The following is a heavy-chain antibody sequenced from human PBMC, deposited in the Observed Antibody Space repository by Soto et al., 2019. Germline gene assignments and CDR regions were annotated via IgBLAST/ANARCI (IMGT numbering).Heavy chain of an antibody. CDR3: AKRAWAYFYVDY. Sequence: EVQLLESGGGLVQPGGSLRRSCAASGFTLSSYAMSWVRQAPGKGLEWVSVISGSGGSTYYADSVKGRFTISRDNSKNTLYLQMKSLRAEDTAVYYCAKRAWAYFYVDYWGQGTLVTVSS. V-gene: IGHV3-23*01. D-gene: IGHD1-26*01. J-gene: IGHJ4*02. CDR2: ISGSGGST. CDR1: GFTLSSYA.